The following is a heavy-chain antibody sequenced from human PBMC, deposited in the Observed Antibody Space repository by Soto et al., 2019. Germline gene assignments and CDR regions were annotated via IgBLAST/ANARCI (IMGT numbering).Heavy chain of an antibody. J-gene: IGHJ4*02. CDR1: GFTFSSYA. CDR3: AKVFQTDY. D-gene: IGHD3-10*02. Sequence: EVQLLESGGGLVQPWGSLRLSCAASGFTFSSYAMSWVRQPPGKGLEWVSAISGSGGSTYYPDSVKGRFTISRDNSKNSLYLKMNSLRAEDTAVYYCAKVFQTDYWGQGTLFPVSS. V-gene: IGHV3-23*01. CDR2: ISGSGGST.